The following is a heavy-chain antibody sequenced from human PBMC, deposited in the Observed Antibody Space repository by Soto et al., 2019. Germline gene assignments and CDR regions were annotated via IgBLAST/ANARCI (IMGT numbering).Heavy chain of an antibody. CDR3: TAYPLDIVVVPAATRNDY. Sequence: EVQLVESGGGLVQPGGSLKLSCAASGFTFSGSAMHWVRQASGKGLEWVGRIRSKANSYATAYAASVKGRFTISRDDSKNTAYLQMNSLKTEDTAVYYCTAYPLDIVVVPAATRNDYWGQGTLVTVSS. D-gene: IGHD2-2*03. J-gene: IGHJ4*02. CDR1: GFTFSGSA. V-gene: IGHV3-73*01. CDR2: IRSKANSYAT.